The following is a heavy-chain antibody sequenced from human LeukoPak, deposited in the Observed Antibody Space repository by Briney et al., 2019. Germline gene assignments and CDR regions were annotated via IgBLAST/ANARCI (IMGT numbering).Heavy chain of an antibody. V-gene: IGHV3-33*01. CDR3: ARDALKYYSDSRGYYSLDY. Sequence: GGSLRLSCAASGFTFSSYGMHWVRQAPGKGLEWVAIIWYDGSNKYYVDAVKGRFTISRDNTKNTLYLQMNSLRAEDTAVYYCARDALKYYSDSRGYYSLDYWGQGALVTVSS. CDR1: GFTFSSYG. CDR2: IWYDGSNK. J-gene: IGHJ4*02. D-gene: IGHD3-22*01.